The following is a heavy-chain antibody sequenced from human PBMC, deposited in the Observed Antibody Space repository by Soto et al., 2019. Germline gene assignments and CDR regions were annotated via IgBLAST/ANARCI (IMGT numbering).Heavy chain of an antibody. D-gene: IGHD3-22*01. CDR3: ARYYYDSSGYETIYYFDY. Sequence: EVQVLESGGGLVRPGGSLRLSCAASGFTFSNYAMNWVRQAPGKGLEWVSVIYSGGSTYYADSVKGRFTISRDNSKNTLYLQMNSLRAEDTAVYYCARYYYDSSGYETIYYFDYWGQGTLVTVSS. J-gene: IGHJ4*02. CDR1: GFTFSNYA. V-gene: IGHV3-23*03. CDR2: IYSGGST.